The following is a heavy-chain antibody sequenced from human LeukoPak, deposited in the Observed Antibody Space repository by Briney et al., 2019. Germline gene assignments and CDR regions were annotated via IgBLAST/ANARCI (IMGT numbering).Heavy chain of an antibody. CDR2: ISYDVGKK. D-gene: IGHD3-22*01. V-gene: IGHV3-30*04. J-gene: IGHJ4*02. CDR1: GFIFSSYA. Sequence: GGSLRLSCAASGFIFSSYAMHWVRQAPGKGLEWVAVISYDVGKKYYADSVKGRFTISRDNSKNTLYLQMNSLRAEDTAVYYCAKDDYYDTSGYRDWGQGTLVTVSS. CDR3: AKDDYYDTSGYRD.